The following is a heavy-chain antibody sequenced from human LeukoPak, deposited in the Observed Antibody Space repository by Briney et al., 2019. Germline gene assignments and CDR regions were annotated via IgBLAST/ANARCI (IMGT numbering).Heavy chain of an antibody. Sequence: SETLSLTCAVYGGSFSGYYWSWIRQPPGKGLEWIGEINHSGSTNYNPSLKSRVTISVDTSKNQFSLKLSSVTAADTAVYYCARGPPAAPPARWFDPWGQGTLVTVSS. D-gene: IGHD2-2*01. CDR1: GGSFSGYY. CDR3: ARGPPAAPPARWFDP. V-gene: IGHV4-34*01. CDR2: INHSGST. J-gene: IGHJ5*02.